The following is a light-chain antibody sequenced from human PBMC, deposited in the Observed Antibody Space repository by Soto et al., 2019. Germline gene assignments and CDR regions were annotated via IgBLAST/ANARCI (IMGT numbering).Light chain of an antibody. CDR1: QNINTW. Sequence: DIQMTQSPLTLSASVGDRVTITCRASQNINTWLAWYQQKPGRAPRLLIYRGSELESGVPSRFSGSGSGTAFTLTIDSLQPDDFATYYCQQYNGFSATFGGGTKVDI. V-gene: IGKV1-5*03. CDR3: QQYNGFSAT. J-gene: IGKJ4*01. CDR2: RGS.